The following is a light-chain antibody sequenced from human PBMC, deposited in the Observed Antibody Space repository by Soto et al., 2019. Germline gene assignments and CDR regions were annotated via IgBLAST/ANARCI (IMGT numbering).Light chain of an antibody. V-gene: IGKV1-6*01. CDR1: QAIRND. CDR3: LQVHNYALA. J-gene: IGKJ3*01. Sequence: AIQMTQSPSSLSASVGDRVTITCRASQAIRNDLGCYQQKPGKAPKLLIYATSSLQSWVPSRFRGTGTGTDFTLTISSLQPEYVATYYCLQVHNYALAFGPGTKVDLK. CDR2: ATS.